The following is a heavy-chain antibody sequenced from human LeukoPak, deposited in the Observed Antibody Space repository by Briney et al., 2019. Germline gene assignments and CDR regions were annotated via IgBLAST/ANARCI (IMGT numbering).Heavy chain of an antibody. CDR3: AKGDTAMDTPIDY. V-gene: IGHV3-43D*04. CDR2: ISWDGYST. CDR1: GFTFDDYA. Sequence: GGSLRLSCAASGFTFDDYAMHWVRQAPGKGLEWVSLISWDGYSTYYADSVKGRFTISRDNSKNSLYLQMNSLRTEDTALYYCAKGDTAMDTPIDYWGQGTLVTVSS. D-gene: IGHD5-18*01. J-gene: IGHJ4*02.